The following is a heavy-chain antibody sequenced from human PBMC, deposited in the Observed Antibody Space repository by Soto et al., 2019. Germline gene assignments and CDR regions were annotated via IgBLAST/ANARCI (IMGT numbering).Heavy chain of an antibody. J-gene: IGHJ6*02. CDR3: ARDCAIHDRQLVKYYYYGMDV. CDR2: INPSGGST. Sequence: GASVKVSCKASGYTFTSYYMHWVRQAPGQGLEWMGIINPSGGSTSYAQKFQGRVTMTRDTSTSTVYMELSSLRSEDTAVYYCARDCAIHDRQLVKYYYYGMDVWGQGTTVTVSS. V-gene: IGHV1-46*01. D-gene: IGHD6-6*01. CDR1: GYTFTSYY.